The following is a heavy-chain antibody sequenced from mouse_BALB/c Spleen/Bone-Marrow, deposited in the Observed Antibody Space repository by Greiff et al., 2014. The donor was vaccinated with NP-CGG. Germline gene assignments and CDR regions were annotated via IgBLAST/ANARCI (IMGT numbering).Heavy chain of an antibody. CDR3: TRSGGYYFDY. CDR2: IYPSDSYT. CDR1: GYTFTSYW. V-gene: IGHV1-69*02. J-gene: IGHJ2*01. Sequence: VKLVESGAELVRPGASVKLSCKASGYTFTSYWINWVKQRPGQGLEWIGNIYPSDSYTNYNQKFKDKATLTVDKSSSTAYMQLSGPTSEDSAVYYCTRSGGYYFDYWGQGTTLPVSS.